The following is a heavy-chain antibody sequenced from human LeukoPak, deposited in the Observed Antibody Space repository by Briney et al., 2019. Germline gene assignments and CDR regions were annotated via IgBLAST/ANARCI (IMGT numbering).Heavy chain of an antibody. J-gene: IGHJ3*02. CDR1: GYTFTNYA. CDR3: ARVSGSGRYDAFYI. Sequence: GASVKVSCKASGYTFTNYAISWVRQAPGQGLEWMGWISGYNGNTNYAQKLQGRVIMTTDTSTSTAYMEPRSLRSDDTAVYYCARVSGSGRYDAFYIWGQGTVVTVSS. CDR2: ISGYNGNT. V-gene: IGHV1-18*01. D-gene: IGHD3-10*01.